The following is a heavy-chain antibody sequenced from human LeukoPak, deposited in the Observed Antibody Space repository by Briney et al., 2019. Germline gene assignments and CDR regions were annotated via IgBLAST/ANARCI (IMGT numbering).Heavy chain of an antibody. V-gene: IGHV4-39*07. D-gene: IGHD3-3*01. J-gene: IGHJ4*02. CDR3: ARQGFGSSYFDY. CDR1: GGSISSSSYY. Sequence: SETLSLTCTVSGGSISSSSYYWGWIRQPPGKGLEWIGGIYYSGSTYYNPSLKSRVTISLDTSKNQFSLKLSSVTAADTAVYYCARQGFGSSYFDYGGKGTLVTVSS. CDR2: IYYSGST.